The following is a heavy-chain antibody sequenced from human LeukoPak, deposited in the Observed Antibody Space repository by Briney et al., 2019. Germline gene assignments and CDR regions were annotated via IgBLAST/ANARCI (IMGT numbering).Heavy chain of an antibody. D-gene: IGHD3-22*01. Sequence: GASVKVSCKASGYTFTSYGISWVRQAPGQGLEWMGWISAYNGNTNYAQKLQGRVTMTTDTSTSTAYMELRSLRSDDTAVYYCARSADSGGYFREITLYYFDYWGQGTLVTVSS. CDR1: GYTFTSYG. CDR2: ISAYNGNT. V-gene: IGHV1-18*01. CDR3: ARSADSGGYFREITLYYFDY. J-gene: IGHJ4*02.